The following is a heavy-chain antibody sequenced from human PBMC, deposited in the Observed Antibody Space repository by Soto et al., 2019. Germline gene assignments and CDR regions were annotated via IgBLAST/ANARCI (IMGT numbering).Heavy chain of an antibody. CDR3: VRVGAKKVWNIAPRTQGYFSEC. CDR2: ISISATTS. J-gene: IGHJ4*02. Sequence: GGSLRLSCAASGFTFSDHYMTWIRQAPGKGVEWVSSISISATTSYYTDSVKGRFTISRDNAENPVDLQMTSLRAEDTAVYYCVRVGAKKVWNIAPRTQGYFSECSGQRNMIIGSA. D-gene: IGHD6-6*01. V-gene: IGHV3-11*01. CDR1: GFTFSDHY.